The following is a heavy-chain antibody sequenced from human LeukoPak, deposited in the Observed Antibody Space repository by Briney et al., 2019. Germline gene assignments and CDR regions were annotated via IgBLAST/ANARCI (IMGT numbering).Heavy chain of an antibody. J-gene: IGHJ4*02. CDR1: GFDVSSSY. CDR2: IYSDGRT. CDR3: AGGLLVDY. Sequence: GGSLRLSCAASGFDVSSSYMTWVRQAPGKGLEWVSVIYSDGRTYYADSMKGKFSISRDNSKNTLYLQMHSLRVGDTAVYYCAGGLLVDYWGQGTLVTVSS. V-gene: IGHV3-66*01.